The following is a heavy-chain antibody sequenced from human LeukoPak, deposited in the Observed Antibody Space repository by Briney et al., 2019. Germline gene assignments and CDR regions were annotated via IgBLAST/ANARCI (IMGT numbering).Heavy chain of an antibody. J-gene: IGHJ6*03. CDR3: AKNAGDGGYYYYLDV. CDR2: ISGGGDTT. V-gene: IGHV3-23*01. Sequence: PGGSLRLSCAASGFTFNNYAMSWVRQAPGKGLECVSTISGGGDTTYYSVKGRFIISRDNSKNTLFLNSLRAEDTAIYFCAKNAGDGGYYYYLDVWGKGTPVTVSS. D-gene: IGHD3-16*01. CDR1: GFTFNNYA.